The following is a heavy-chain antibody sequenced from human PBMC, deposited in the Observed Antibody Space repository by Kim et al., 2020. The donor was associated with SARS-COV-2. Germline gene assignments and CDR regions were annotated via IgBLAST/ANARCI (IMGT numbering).Heavy chain of an antibody. J-gene: IGHJ4*02. V-gene: IGHV3-53*01. Sequence: GGSLRLSCAVSGFTVSKIYMSWVRQAPGKGLEWVSVIYAGGTMYYADSVKDRFIVSRDNSKNTVYLQMNNLRAGDTAVYYCARDRWDYGGSYFDDWGQGTLVTVSS. D-gene: IGHD1-26*01. CDR3: ARDRWDYGGSYFDD. CDR1: GFTVSKIY. CDR2: IYAGGTM.